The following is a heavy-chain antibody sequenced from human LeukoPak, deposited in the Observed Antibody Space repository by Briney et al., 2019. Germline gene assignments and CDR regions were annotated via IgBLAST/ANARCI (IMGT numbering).Heavy chain of an antibody. J-gene: IGHJ4*02. CDR3: ARDQEGFDY. Sequence: ASVKVSCKASGYTFTSNHIHWVRQAPGQGLEWMGMIYPRDGSTSYAQKFQGRVTVTRDTSTSTVHMELSGLRSEDTAVYYCARDQEGFDYWGQGTLVTVSS. CDR1: GYTFTSNH. V-gene: IGHV1-46*01. CDR2: IYPRDGST.